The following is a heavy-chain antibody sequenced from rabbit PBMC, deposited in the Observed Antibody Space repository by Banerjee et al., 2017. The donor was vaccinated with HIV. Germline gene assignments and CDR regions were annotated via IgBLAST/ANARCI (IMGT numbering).Heavy chain of an antibody. V-gene: IGHV1S47*01. CDR2: IYSSNGDK. Sequence: QEQLVESGGGLVQPGGSLKLSCKASGSDISSNAMCWVRQAPGKGLELIACIYSSNGDKWYASWVNGRFTISRSTSLNTVDLKMTSLTVADTATYFCARDLAGVIGWNFNLWGPGTLVTVS. CDR3: ARDLAGVIGWNFNL. CDR1: GSDISSNA. D-gene: IGHD4-1*01. J-gene: IGHJ4*01.